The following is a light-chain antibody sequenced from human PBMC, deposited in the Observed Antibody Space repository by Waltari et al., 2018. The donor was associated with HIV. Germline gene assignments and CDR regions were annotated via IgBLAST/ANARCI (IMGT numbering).Light chain of an antibody. J-gene: IGLJ2*01. Sequence: SSELTQPPSVSVSPGQTARITCSGARLSKQYTHWYQQRPGQSPLMVMYKDTERPSGIPERFSGSSSGTTVTLTISGVRAEDEADYFCQSADIGVLFGGGTKLTVL. CDR3: QSADIGVL. CDR2: KDT. V-gene: IGLV3-25*03. CDR1: RLSKQY.